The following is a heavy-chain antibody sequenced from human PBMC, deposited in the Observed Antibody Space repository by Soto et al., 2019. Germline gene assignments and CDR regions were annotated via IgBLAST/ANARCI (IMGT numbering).Heavy chain of an antibody. CDR2: IYYSGST. J-gene: IGHJ3*02. D-gene: IGHD4-17*01. CDR3: ATKGAGTRSTVTIRRASWGYAFDI. CDR1: GGSISSSSYY. Sequence: SETLSLTCTVSGGSISSSSYYWGWIRQPPGKGLEWIGSIYYSGSTYYNPSLKSRVTISVDTSKTQFSLKLSSVTAADTAVYYCATKGAGTRSTVTIRRASWGYAFDIWGQGTMVTVSS. V-gene: IGHV4-39*01.